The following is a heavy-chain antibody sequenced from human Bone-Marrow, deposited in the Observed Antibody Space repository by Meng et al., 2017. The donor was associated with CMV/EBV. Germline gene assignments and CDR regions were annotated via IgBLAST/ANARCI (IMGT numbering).Heavy chain of an antibody. CDR2: IYYSGST. J-gene: IGHJ5*02. Sequence: SETLSLTCTVPGGSISSSSYYWGWIRQPPGKGLEWIGSIYYSGSTYYNPSLKSRVTISVDTSKNQFSLKLSSVTAADTAVYYCARDATGLELQYNWFDPWGQGTLVTVSS. CDR3: ARDATGLELQYNWFDP. V-gene: IGHV4-39*07. D-gene: IGHD1-26*01. CDR1: GGSISSSSYY.